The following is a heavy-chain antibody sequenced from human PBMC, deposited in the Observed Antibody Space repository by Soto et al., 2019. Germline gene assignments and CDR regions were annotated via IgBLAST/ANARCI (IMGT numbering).Heavy chain of an antibody. Sequence: QVQLVQSGAEVKKPGASVKVSCKASGYTFTSYGISWVRQAPGQGLEWMGWISAYNGNTNYAQKLQGRVTMTTDTSTSTAYMELRSLRSDDTAAYYRASPYGDPTFLDAFDIWGQGTMVTVSS. CDR2: ISAYNGNT. J-gene: IGHJ3*02. CDR1: GYTFTSYG. D-gene: IGHD4-17*01. V-gene: IGHV1-18*01. CDR3: ASPYGDPTFLDAFDI.